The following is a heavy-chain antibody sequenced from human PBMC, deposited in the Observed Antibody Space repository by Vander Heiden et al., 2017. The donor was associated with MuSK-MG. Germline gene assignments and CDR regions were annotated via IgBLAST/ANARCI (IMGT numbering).Heavy chain of an antibody. J-gene: IGHJ4*02. CDR3: ARASQRMATIFPLY. D-gene: IGHD5-12*01. CDR1: GFTFSSYA. Sequence: QVQLVESGGGVVQPGRSLRLSCAASGFTFSSYALHWVRQAPGKGLEWVAVISYDGSNKYYADSVKGRFTISRDNSKNTLDLQMNSLRAEDTAVYYCARASQRMATIFPLYWGQGTLVTVSS. V-gene: IGHV3-30*04. CDR2: ISYDGSNK.